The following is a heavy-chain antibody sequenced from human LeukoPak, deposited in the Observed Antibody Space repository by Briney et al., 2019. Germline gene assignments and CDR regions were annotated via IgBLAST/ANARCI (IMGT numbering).Heavy chain of an antibody. J-gene: IGHJ4*02. Sequence: ASVKGSCKASGYTFTNSGISWVRQAPGQGLEWMGWISAYNGNADYAQKFQGRVTMTTDTSTSIGYMELRTLRSDDTAVYYCARVGEYCSGDSCLDYWGQGTLVTVSS. CDR2: ISAYNGNA. CDR1: GYTFTNSG. V-gene: IGHV1-18*01. CDR3: ARVGEYCSGDSCLDY. D-gene: IGHD2-15*01.